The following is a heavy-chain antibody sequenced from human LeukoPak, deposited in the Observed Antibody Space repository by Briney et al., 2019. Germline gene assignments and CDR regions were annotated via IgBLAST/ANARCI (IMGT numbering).Heavy chain of an antibody. CDR2: ISSSSSYI. CDR3: ARSLVPAAIPGWFDP. CDR1: GFTFSDYY. D-gene: IGHD2-2*01. J-gene: IGHJ5*02. V-gene: IGHV3-11*06. Sequence: GGSLRLSCAASGFTFSDYYMSWIRQAPGKGLEWVSSISSSSSYIYYADSVKGRFTISRDNAKNSLYLQMNSLRAEDTAVYYCARSLVPAAIPGWFDPWGQGTLVTVSS.